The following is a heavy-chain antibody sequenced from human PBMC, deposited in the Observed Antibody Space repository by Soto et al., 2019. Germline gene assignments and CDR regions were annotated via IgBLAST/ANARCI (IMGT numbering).Heavy chain of an antibody. CDR3: ARDSGNGRIGY. J-gene: IGHJ4*02. CDR2: IDSSGTT. D-gene: IGHD5-12*01. Sequence: QLQLQESGPGLAKPSETLSLTCTVSGGSISSSGYYWGWVRQPPGKGLEWIGSIDSSGTTYHNPSPTSRVTILAETSTNQFPLKLSSVTAADTAICYCARDSGNGRIGYWGQGTLVTVSS. CDR1: GGSISSSGYY. V-gene: IGHV4-39*07.